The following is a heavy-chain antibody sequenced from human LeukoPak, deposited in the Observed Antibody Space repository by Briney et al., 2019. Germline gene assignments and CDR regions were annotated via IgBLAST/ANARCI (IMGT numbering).Heavy chain of an antibody. CDR2: IWYDGSIK. CDR1: GFTFSNYG. CDR3: AEDLYPIVGVTRDTFDI. J-gene: IGHJ3*02. Sequence: PGRSLRLSCAASGFTFSNYGMHWVRRAPGKGLEWVAVIWYDGSIKYYADSVKGRFTISRDNSKNTLYLQMNSLRAEDTAVYYCAEDLYPIVGVTRDTFDIWGQGTMVTVFS. D-gene: IGHD1-26*01. V-gene: IGHV3-33*06.